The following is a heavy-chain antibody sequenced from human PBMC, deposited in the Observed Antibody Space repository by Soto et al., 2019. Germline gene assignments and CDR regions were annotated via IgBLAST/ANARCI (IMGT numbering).Heavy chain of an antibody. D-gene: IGHD2-8*02. Sequence: SETLSLTCTVSGASITGTSYWSWIRQPAGKGLEWIGRFSLSGTTNYNPSLGSRVTMSADVSKNQFSLRLTSVTAADTALYYCARGMTPPGAPAWYYFDSWGQGTLVTVSS. CDR2: FSLSGTT. V-gene: IGHV4-4*07. CDR3: ARGMTPPGAPAWYYFDS. J-gene: IGHJ4*02. CDR1: GASITGTSY.